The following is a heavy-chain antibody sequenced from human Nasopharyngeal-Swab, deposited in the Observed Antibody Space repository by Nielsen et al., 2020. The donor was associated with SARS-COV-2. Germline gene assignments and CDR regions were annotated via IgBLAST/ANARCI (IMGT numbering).Heavy chain of an antibody. Sequence: LSLTCAASGFTFSSYSMNWVRQAPGKGLEWVSSISSSSSYIYYADSVKGRFTISRDNAKNSLYLQMNSLRAEDTAVYYCAGWITMIRGATFDIWGQGTMVTVSS. CDR1: GFTFSSYS. V-gene: IGHV3-21*01. J-gene: IGHJ3*02. CDR2: ISSSSSYI. D-gene: IGHD3-10*01. CDR3: AGWITMIRGATFDI.